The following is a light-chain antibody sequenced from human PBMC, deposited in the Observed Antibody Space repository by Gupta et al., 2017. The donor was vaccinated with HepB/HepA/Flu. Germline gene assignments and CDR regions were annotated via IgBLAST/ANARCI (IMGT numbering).Light chain of an antibody. V-gene: IGLV5-45*02. CDR2: YKSDSDK. CDR1: SDLYLGTYR. J-gene: IGLJ3*02. CDR3: RIGHSSSWV. Sequence: QAVVTQPPALSASPGPSVRLTCTLHSDLYLGTYRIYWYQQKSGSPPQYLLRYKSDSDKQQGSGVPSRFSGSKDCSASAGILLISGMKDEDEDDYHWRIGHSSSWVFGGGTTLTVL.